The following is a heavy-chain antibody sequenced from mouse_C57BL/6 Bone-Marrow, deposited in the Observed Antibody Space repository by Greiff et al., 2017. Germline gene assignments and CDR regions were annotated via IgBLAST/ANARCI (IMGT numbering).Heavy chain of an antibody. CDR3: ARWDSNYGAWFAY. Sequence: QVHVKQSGAELVKPGASVKISCKASGYAFSSYWMNWVKQRPGKGLEWIGQIYPGDGDTNYNGKFKGKATLTADKSSSTAYMQLSSLTSEDSAVYFCARWDSNYGAWFAYWGQGTLVTVSA. CDR2: IYPGDGDT. V-gene: IGHV1-80*01. CDR1: GYAFSSYW. D-gene: IGHD2-5*01. J-gene: IGHJ3*01.